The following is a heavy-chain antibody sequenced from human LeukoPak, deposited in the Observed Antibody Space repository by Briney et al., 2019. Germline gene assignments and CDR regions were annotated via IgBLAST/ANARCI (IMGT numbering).Heavy chain of an antibody. CDR2: ISSSGSTI. V-gene: IGHV3-48*03. Sequence: GGSLRLSCAASGFTFSSYEMNWVRQAPGKGLEWVSYISSSGSTIYYADSVKGRFTISRDNAKNSLYLQMNSLRAEDTAVYYCARGLSAPLWFGEFPPLDYWGQGTLVTVSS. D-gene: IGHD3-10*01. CDR3: ARGLSAPLWFGEFPPLDY. CDR1: GFTFSSYE. J-gene: IGHJ4*02.